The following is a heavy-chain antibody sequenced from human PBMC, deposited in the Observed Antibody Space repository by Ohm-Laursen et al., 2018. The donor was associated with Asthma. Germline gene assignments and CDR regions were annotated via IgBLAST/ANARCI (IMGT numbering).Heavy chain of an antibody. D-gene: IGHD3-22*01. Sequence: SVKVSCKASGYTFTGHYMHWVRQAPGQGLEWMGRINPNSGGTNYALKFQGRVTMNRDTSISTAYMELNSLRSDDTALYYCAREGSYDDLDYWGQGTRVTVSS. CDR1: GYTFTGHY. CDR2: INPNSGGT. J-gene: IGHJ4*02. CDR3: AREGSYDDLDY. V-gene: IGHV1-2*06.